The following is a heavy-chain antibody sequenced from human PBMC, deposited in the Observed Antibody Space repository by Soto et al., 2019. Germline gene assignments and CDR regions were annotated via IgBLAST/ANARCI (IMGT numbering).Heavy chain of an antibody. CDR3: ATHSRDGYNDEYYFDY. D-gene: IGHD5-12*01. CDR2: IRSKANNYAT. Sequence: GSLRLSCAASGFTFSGSAMLWVRQASGKGLEWVGRIRSKANNYATAYAASVKGRFTISRDDSKNTAYLQMNSLKAEDTAVYYCATHSRDGYNDEYYFDYWGRGTLVTVSS. CDR1: GFTFSGSA. J-gene: IGHJ4*02. V-gene: IGHV3-73*01.